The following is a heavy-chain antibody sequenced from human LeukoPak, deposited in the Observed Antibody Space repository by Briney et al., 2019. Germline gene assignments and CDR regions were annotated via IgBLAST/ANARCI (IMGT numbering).Heavy chain of an antibody. CDR2: ISSSSSTI. J-gene: IGHJ4*02. CDR1: GFTFSSYS. D-gene: IGHD3-22*01. Sequence: GGSLRLSCAASGFTFSSYSMNWVRQAPGKGLEWVSYISSSSSTIYYADSVKGRFTISRDNAKNSLYLQMNSLRAEDTAVYYCARDSLYDSSWGWGQGTLVTVSS. CDR3: ARDSLYDSSWG. V-gene: IGHV3-48*01.